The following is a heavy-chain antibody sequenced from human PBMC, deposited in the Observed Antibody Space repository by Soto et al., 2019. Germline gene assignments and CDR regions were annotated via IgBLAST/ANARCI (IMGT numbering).Heavy chain of an antibody. V-gene: IGHV1-2*04. D-gene: IGHD5-18*01. CDR1: GYTFTAYY. CDR3: ARVGYTYGYGLDY. CDR2: INPNSGDT. Sequence: QVQLVQSGAEVKKLGASVKVSCKASGYTFTAYYIHWVRQAPGQGLEWVGWINPNSGDTNYAQRFQGWVTMTGDTSVITTYMDLTRLRSDDTAVYYFARVGYTYGYGLDYWGQGTLVTVSS. J-gene: IGHJ4*02.